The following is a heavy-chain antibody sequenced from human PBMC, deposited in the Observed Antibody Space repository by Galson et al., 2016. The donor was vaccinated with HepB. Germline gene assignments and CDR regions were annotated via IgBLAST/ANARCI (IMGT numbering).Heavy chain of an antibody. J-gene: IGHJ6*02. V-gene: IGHV3-53*01. CDR2: IYTGGGVT. CDR3: ARTAGLDSLDV. D-gene: IGHD3-9*01. CDR1: GIAVSGNY. Sequence: SLRLSCAVSGIAVSGNYMSWVRQAPGKGPEFVSVIYTGGGVTYYSDSVKGRFTISGDDSKNTLYLQMNSLRVDDTAVYYCARTAGLDSLDVWGQGTTVTVSS.